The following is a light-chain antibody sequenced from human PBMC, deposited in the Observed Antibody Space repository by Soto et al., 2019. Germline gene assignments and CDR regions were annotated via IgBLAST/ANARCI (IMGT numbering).Light chain of an antibody. CDR3: CSYAGSSTFG. CDR2: EGS. V-gene: IGLV2-23*03. Sequence: VLTQPASVSGSPGQSITISCTGTSSDVGSYNLVSWYQQHPGKAQKLMIYEGSKRPSGVSNRFSGSKSGNTASLTISGLQAEDEADYYCCSYAGSSTFGFGTGTKVTVL. CDR1: SSDVGSYNL. J-gene: IGLJ1*01.